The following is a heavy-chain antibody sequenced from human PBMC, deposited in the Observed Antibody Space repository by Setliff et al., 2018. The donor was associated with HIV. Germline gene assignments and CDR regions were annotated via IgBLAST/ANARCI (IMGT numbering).Heavy chain of an antibody. CDR1: EFTFRTHA. CDR3: AKKTAAYTSGSWLHY. V-gene: IGHV3-23*01. D-gene: IGHD3-10*01. CDR2: ISGSGGDT. Sequence: PGGSLRLSCAASEFTFRTHAMSWVRQAPGKGLEWVSGISGSGGDTYYADSVKGRFVISREKSKSTLYLQMNSLRAEDTAVYYCAKKTAAYTSGSWLHYWGQGTLVTVSS. J-gene: IGHJ4*02.